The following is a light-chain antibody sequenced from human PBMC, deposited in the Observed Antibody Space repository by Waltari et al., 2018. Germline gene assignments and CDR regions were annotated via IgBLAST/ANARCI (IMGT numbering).Light chain of an antibody. J-gene: IGLJ2*01. Sequence: QSALTQPASVSGSPGQSITIYCTGTSSEVGSYNLVSWYQQHPNKAPKLMIYQVSKRTSGLSNRFSGSKSGNTASLTISGLQAEDEAEYYCCSYGGSSTFVIFGGGTKLTVL. V-gene: IGLV2-23*02. CDR3: CSYGGSSTFVI. CDR2: QVS. CDR1: SSEVGSYNL.